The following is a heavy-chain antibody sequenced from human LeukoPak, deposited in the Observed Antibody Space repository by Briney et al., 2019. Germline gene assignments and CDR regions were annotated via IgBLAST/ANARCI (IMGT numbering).Heavy chain of an antibody. V-gene: IGHV1-46*01. Sequence: GASVKVSCKASGYTFTTYYMHWVRLAPGQGLEWMGIINPSGGSTTNAQKFRGRVTMTRDTSTSTVYMELSSLRSDDTAVYYCASFLGRSYYYYGMDVWGQGTTVTVSS. CDR1: GYTFTTYY. CDR3: ASFLGRSYYYYGMDV. J-gene: IGHJ6*02. D-gene: IGHD2/OR15-2a*01. CDR2: INPSGGST.